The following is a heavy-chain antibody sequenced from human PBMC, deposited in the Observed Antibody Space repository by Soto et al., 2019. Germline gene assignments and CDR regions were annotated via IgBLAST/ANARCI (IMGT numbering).Heavy chain of an antibody. Sequence: EVQLVESGGGLVQRGGSLRLSCAASGFTFGIYSMNWVRQAPGKGLEWISYINGSSSTMYYADSVKGRFIISRDNADNSLYLQMNSLRDADTAVYYCARGDRFRCSGDHCFSDGLFLSWGQGTLVTVSS. CDR3: ARGDRFRCSGDHCFSDGLFLS. D-gene: IGHD2-21*02. J-gene: IGHJ5*02. CDR2: INGSSSTM. V-gene: IGHV3-48*02. CDR1: GFTFGIYS.